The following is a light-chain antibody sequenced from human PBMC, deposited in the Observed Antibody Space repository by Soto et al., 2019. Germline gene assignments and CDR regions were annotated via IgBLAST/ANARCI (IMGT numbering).Light chain of an antibody. CDR1: QSVSGSY. CDR3: QQYGSSPLT. J-gene: IGKJ4*01. CDR2: GAS. V-gene: IGKV3-20*01. Sequence: EIVMTQSPDTLSLSPGETATLSCRASQSVSGSYVAWYQQKPGQAPRLLIYGASGRATGIPDRFSGSGSGTDFTLTISRLEPEDLAVYYCQQYGSSPLTFGGGTKVDIK.